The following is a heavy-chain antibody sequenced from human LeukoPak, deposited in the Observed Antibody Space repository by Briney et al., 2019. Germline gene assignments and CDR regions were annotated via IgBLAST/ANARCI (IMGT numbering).Heavy chain of an antibody. CDR2: MYYSGGT. V-gene: IGHV4-39*07. CDR3: ARGAEAETSPLDF. Sequence: SETLSLTCTVSGGSISNSYYYWGWIRQPPGKGLEWIGSMYYSGGTYYNPSLKSRVTISADTSQNQLFLKLNSVTAADTAVFYCARGAEAETSPLDFWGQGTLVIVS. D-gene: IGHD6-13*01. J-gene: IGHJ4*02. CDR1: GGSISNSYYY.